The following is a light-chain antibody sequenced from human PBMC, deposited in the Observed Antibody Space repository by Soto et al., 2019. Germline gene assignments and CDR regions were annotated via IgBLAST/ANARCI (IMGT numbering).Light chain of an antibody. Sequence: QSALTQPASVSGSPGRSITISCTGTSSDVGSHNLVSWYQQHPGQAPKLMIYEVSKRPSGVSARFSASKSGNTASLTISGLQAEDEADYYCCSYGGSRAVFGGGTQLTVL. J-gene: IGLJ7*01. V-gene: IGLV2-23*02. CDR3: CSYGGSRAV. CDR1: SSDVGSHNL. CDR2: EVS.